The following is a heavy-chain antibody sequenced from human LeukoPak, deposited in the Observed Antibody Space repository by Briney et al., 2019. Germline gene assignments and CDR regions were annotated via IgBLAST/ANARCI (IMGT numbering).Heavy chain of an antibody. V-gene: IGHV3-74*01. D-gene: IGHD3-10*01. CDR1: GFTFTTHW. CDR3: VRSFSGPADY. J-gene: IGHJ4*02. CDR2: INTDGTTT. Sequence: GGSLRLSCAASGFTFTTHWFHWVRQAPGKGLVWVSRINTDGTTTNYADSVKGRFTISRDSTKSTLYLQMNSLRAEDTAVYYCVRSFSGPADYWGQGTQVTVSS.